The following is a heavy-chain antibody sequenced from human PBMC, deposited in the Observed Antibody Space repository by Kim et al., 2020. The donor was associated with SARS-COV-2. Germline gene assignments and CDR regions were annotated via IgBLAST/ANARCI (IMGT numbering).Heavy chain of an antibody. J-gene: IGHJ5*02. CDR3: ARAGRYFDWSRPGHPLNWFDP. V-gene: IGHV4-59*13. CDR2: IYYSGST. D-gene: IGHD3-9*01. CDR1: GDSINNYY. Sequence: SETLSLTCTVSGDSINNYYWNWIRQPPGKGLEWIAYIYYSGSTNYNPSLSSRVTISIDTSKNQFSLKLTSVTAADTAVYYCARAGRYFDWSRPGHPLNWFDPWGQGTLVTVSS.